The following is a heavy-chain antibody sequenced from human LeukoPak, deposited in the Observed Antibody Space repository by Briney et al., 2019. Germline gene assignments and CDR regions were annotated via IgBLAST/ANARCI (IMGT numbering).Heavy chain of an antibody. Sequence: AGGSLRLSCAASGFTFSSYAMGWVRQAPGKGLEWVSGISGSGGGTDYVDSVKGRFTISRDNSKNTVNLQMNSLRVEDTAVYFCAKSVAAAGRGFDYWGQGTPVTVSS. CDR1: GFTFSSYA. J-gene: IGHJ4*02. D-gene: IGHD6-25*01. CDR3: AKSVAAAGRGFDY. V-gene: IGHV3-23*01. CDR2: ISGSGGGT.